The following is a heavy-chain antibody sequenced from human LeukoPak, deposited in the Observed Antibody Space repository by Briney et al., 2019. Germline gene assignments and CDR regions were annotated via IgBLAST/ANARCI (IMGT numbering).Heavy chain of an antibody. CDR2: INPNSGGA. CDR3: ARAGATVTTGNWFDP. J-gene: IGHJ5*02. V-gene: IGHV1-2*02. CDR1: GYTFTGYY. D-gene: IGHD4-17*01. Sequence: ASVKVSCKASGYTFTGYYMHWVRQAPGQGLEWMGWINPNSGGANYAQKFQGRVTMTRDTSISTAYMELSSLRSEDTAVYYCARAGATVTTGNWFDPWGQGTLVTVSS.